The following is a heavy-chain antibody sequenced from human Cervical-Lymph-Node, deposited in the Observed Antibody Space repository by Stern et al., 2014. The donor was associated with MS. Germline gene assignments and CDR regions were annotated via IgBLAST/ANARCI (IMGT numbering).Heavy chain of an antibody. V-gene: IGHV3-21*01. D-gene: IGHD3-10*01. Sequence: EVQLVESGAGPVKPGSSLRLSCATSGFTFSDYSMNWVRQAPGKGPEWVSSISSNGAFMPQADSVKGSFTVSRDNAKNLLFLQMNNLRVEDAAIYYCARRGGIYYLDYWGPGTLVTVSS. CDR1: GFTFSDYS. CDR3: ARRGGIYYLDY. J-gene: IGHJ4*02. CDR2: ISSNGAFM.